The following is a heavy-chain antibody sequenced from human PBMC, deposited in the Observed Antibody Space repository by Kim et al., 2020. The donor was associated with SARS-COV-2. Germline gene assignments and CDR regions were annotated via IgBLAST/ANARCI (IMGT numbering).Heavy chain of an antibody. CDR2: ISSGGT. CDR1: GFTYSNFD. CDR3: AKIHCGASSCSRADQ. D-gene: IGHD2-2*01. J-gene: IGHJ4*02. Sequence: GGSLRLSCAASGFTYSNFDMGWVRRAPGKGLEWVSAISSGGTYYAGSVEGRVTISRDNSENTLYLHMNNLRADDTAAYHCAKIHCGASSCSRADQWGQG. V-gene: IGHV3-23*01.